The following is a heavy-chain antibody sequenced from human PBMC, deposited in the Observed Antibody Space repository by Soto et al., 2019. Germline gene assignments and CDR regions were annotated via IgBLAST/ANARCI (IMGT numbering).Heavy chain of an antibody. J-gene: IGHJ4*02. CDR1: GFTFSNAW. CDR3: RYVRWELSVASYYFDY. Sequence: EVQLVESGGGLVKPGGSLRLSCAASGFTFSNAWMSWVRQAPGKGLEWVGRIKSKTDGGTTDYAAPVKGRFTISRDDSKNTLYLQMNSLKTEDTAVYYCRYVRWELSVASYYFDYWGQGTLVTVSS. V-gene: IGHV3-15*01. D-gene: IGHD3-16*02. CDR2: IKSKTDGGTT.